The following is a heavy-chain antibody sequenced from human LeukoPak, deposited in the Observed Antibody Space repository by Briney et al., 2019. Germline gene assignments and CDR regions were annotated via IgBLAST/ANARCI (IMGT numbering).Heavy chain of an antibody. CDR1: GGTFSSYA. V-gene: IGHV1-69*13. J-gene: IGHJ4*02. CDR2: IIPIFGTA. D-gene: IGHD2-21*02. CDR3: ARGVPYCGGDCYISFDY. Sequence: SVKVSCKASGGTFSSYAISWVRQAPGQGLEWMGGIIPIFGTANYAQKFQGRVTTTADESTSTAYMELSSLRSEDTAVYYCARGVPYCGGDCYISFDYWGQGTLVTVSS.